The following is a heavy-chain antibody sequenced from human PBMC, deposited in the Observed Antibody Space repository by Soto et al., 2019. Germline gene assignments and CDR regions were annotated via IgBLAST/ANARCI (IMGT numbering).Heavy chain of an antibody. Sequence: SETLSLTCAVSGGSVRSNNWWFWVRQPPGKGLEWIGEIHHRESTNLNPSLKSRVTISVDRSKNEFSLKVKSVTAADTAVYYCGCRVEDISYDYYGMDVWGQGTTVTV. V-gene: IGHV4-4*02. CDR3: GCRVEDISYDYYGMDV. CDR1: GGSVRSNNW. J-gene: IGHJ6*02. D-gene: IGHD2-15*01. CDR2: IHHREST.